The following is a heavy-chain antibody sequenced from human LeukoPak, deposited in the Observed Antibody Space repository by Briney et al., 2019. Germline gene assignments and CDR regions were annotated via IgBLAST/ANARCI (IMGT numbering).Heavy chain of an antibody. CDR1: GGSISNYY. CDR3: ARARNYYDSSDYYYEGDAFDI. CDR2: IYYSGRT. D-gene: IGHD3-22*01. J-gene: IGHJ3*02. Sequence: SETLSLTCTVSGGSISNYYWSWIRQPPGKGLEWIGYIYYSGRTRYNPSLKSPVTISVDTSKNQFSLKLSSVTAADTAVYYCARARNYYDSSDYYYEGDAFDIWGQGTMVTVSS. V-gene: IGHV4-59*01.